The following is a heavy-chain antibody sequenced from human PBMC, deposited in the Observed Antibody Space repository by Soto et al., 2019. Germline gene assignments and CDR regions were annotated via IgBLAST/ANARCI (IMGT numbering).Heavy chain of an antibody. CDR3: ARGRGSGCLDY. Sequence: ASVKVSCKASGYTFTIYSIHGVRQAPGQGLEWMAIINPSSGSTGFTHDFRGRVAMTRDTSTSTVYMELSSLRPEDTAVYYCARGRGSGCLDYWGQGTLVTVSS. CDR2: INPSSGST. V-gene: IGHV1-46*01. D-gene: IGHD6-19*01. CDR1: GYTFTIYS. J-gene: IGHJ4*02.